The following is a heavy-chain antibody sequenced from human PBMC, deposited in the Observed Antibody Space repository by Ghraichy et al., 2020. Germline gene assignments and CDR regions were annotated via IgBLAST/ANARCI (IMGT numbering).Heavy chain of an antibody. CDR3: ARDRRGVGSWPPNNWFDP. Sequence: ASVKVSCKASGYTFTGYYMHWVRQAPGQGLEWMGWINPNSGGTNYAQKFQGWVTMTRDTSISTAYMELSRLRSDDTAVYYCARDRRGVGSWPPNNWFDPWGQGTLVTVSS. D-gene: IGHD6-13*01. CDR1: GYTFTGYY. V-gene: IGHV1-2*04. CDR2: INPNSGGT. J-gene: IGHJ5*02.